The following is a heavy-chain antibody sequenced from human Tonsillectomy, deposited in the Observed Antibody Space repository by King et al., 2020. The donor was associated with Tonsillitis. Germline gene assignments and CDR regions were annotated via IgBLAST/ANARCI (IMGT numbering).Heavy chain of an antibody. V-gene: IGHV4-39*01. CDR1: GGSISSSSYY. D-gene: IGHD3-9*01. Sequence: MQLQESGPGLVKPSETLSLTCTVSGGSISSSSYYWGWIRQPPGKGLEWIGSIYYSESTYYNPSLKSRATISVDTSKNQFSLKLSSVTAADTAVYYCARQEGYYDILTGYYRVPFDYWGQGTLVTVSS. CDR3: ARQEGYYDILTGYYRVPFDY. CDR2: IYYSEST. J-gene: IGHJ4*02.